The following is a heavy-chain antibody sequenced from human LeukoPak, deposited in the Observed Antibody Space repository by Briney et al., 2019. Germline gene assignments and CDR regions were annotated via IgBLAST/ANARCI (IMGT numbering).Heavy chain of an antibody. Sequence: SETLPLTCTVSGGSISSYYWSWIRQPPGKGLEWIGYIYYSGSTNYNPSLKSRVTISVDTSKNQFSLKLSSVTAADTAVYYCASGLVGAVFDYWGQGTLVTVSS. CDR2: IYYSGST. CDR3: ASGLVGAVFDY. D-gene: IGHD6-19*01. J-gene: IGHJ4*02. CDR1: GGSISSYY. V-gene: IGHV4-59*01.